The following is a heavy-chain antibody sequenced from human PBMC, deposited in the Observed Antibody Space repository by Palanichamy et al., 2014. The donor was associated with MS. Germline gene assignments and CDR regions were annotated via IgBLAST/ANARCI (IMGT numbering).Heavy chain of an antibody. Sequence: VQLVESGGGVVQPGGSLRLSCATSGFSLTVYGMHWVRQAPGKGLEWVSYIWYDDSNKEYADSVKGRFTISKDSSKRTLYLQLNSLRPEDTAVYYCARDLLGLPKKYFDSWGQGTPVTVSS. CDR1: GFSLTVYG. CDR3: ARDLLGLPKKYFDS. J-gene: IGHJ4*02. V-gene: IGHV3-30*02. CDR2: IWYDDSNK. D-gene: IGHD5-18*01.